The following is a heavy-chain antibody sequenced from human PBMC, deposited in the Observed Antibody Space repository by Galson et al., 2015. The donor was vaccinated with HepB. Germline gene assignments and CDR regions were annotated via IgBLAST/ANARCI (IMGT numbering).Heavy chain of an antibody. V-gene: IGHV3-49*03. CDR3: SRGLEGPFDP. J-gene: IGHJ5*02. CDR1: GFTFGDYA. D-gene: IGHD5-24*01. CDR2: IRSKAYGGTT. Sequence: SLRLSCAASGFTFGDYAMSWFRQAPGKGLEWVGFIRSKAYGGTTEFAASVKGRFTISRDDSKSIAFLQMNILKTEDTAVYCCSRGLEGPFDPWGQGTLVTVSS.